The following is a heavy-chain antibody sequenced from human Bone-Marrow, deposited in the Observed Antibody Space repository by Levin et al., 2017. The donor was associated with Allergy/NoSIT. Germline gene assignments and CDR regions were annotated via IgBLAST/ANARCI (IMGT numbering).Heavy chain of an antibody. V-gene: IGHV2-5*02. CDR3: IHRNSGGPPDY. CDR2: IYWDDDT. J-gene: IGHJ4*02. D-gene: IGHD2-21*01. Sequence: GSGPTLVKPTQTLTLTCRFSGFSLSTNGEGVGWIRQPPGKALEWVAVIYWDDDTRYSPSLKNRLTITKDNSKNQVVLTMTNMEAVDTATYYCIHRNSGGPPDYWGQGTLVTVSS. CDR1: GFSLSTNGEG.